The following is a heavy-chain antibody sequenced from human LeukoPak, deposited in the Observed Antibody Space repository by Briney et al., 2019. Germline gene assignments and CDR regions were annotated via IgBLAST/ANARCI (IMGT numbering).Heavy chain of an antibody. D-gene: IGHD6-13*01. CDR2: ISYDGSNK. J-gene: IGHJ4*02. Sequence: PGGSLRLSCAASGFTFSSYAMHWVRQAPGKGLEWVAVISYDGSNKYYADSVKGRFTISRDNSKNTLYLQMNSLRAEDTAVYYCARGAYSRPFDYWGQGTLVTVSS. CDR3: ARGAYSRPFDY. CDR1: GFTFSSYA. V-gene: IGHV3-30-3*01.